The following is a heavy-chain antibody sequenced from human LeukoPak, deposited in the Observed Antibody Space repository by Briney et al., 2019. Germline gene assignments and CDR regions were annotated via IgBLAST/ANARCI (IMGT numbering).Heavy chain of an antibody. Sequence: GGSLRLSCEASGFTFSSYGMSWVRQAPGKGLEWVSAISGGGGGTYHADSVKGRFTISRDNSKNTLYLQMNGLRAEDAAVYFCAKRVAHSSGAYWDYWGQGILVTVSS. D-gene: IGHD6-19*01. J-gene: IGHJ4*02. CDR2: ISGGGGGT. V-gene: IGHV3-23*01. CDR3: AKRVAHSSGAYWDY. CDR1: GFTFSSYG.